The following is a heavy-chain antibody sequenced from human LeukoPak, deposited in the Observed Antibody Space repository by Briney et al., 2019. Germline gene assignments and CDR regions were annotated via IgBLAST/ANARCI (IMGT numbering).Heavy chain of an antibody. V-gene: IGHV3-30*18. J-gene: IGHJ1*01. Sequence: GGSLRLSCAASGFTFSSYGMHWVRQAPGKGLEWVAVISYDGSNKYYADSVKGRFTISRDNSKNTLYLQMNSLRAEDTAVYYCAKDWDSGYGDYFQHWGQGTLVTVSS. CDR1: GFTFSSYG. D-gene: IGHD5-12*01. CDR2: ISYDGSNK. CDR3: AKDWDSGYGDYFQH.